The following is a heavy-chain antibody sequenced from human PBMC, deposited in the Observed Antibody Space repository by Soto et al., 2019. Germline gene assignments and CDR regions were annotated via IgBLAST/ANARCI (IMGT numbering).Heavy chain of an antibody. Sequence: ASVKVSCKASGGTFSSYTISWVRQAPGQGLEWMGRIIPILGIANYAQKFQGRVTITADKSTSTAYMELSSLRSEDTAVYYCARVTRGSSSIDYWGQGTLVTVSS. J-gene: IGHJ4*02. D-gene: IGHD6-6*01. V-gene: IGHV1-69*02. CDR2: IIPILGIA. CDR3: ARVTRGSSSIDY. CDR1: GGTFSSYT.